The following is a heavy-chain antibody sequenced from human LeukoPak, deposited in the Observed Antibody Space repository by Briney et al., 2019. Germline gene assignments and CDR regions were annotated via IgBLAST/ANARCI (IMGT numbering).Heavy chain of an antibody. CDR3: LLGDMDV. V-gene: IGHV2-26*01. Sequence: KPSETLSLXCTVSGGSISSYYWNWIRQPAGKALEWLAHIFSNDEKSYSTSLMSRLTISKDTSKSQVVLTMTNIDPVDTATYYCLLGDMDVWGKGTTVTVSS. D-gene: IGHD3-16*01. CDR1: GGSISSYYW. J-gene: IGHJ6*03. CDR2: IFSNDEK.